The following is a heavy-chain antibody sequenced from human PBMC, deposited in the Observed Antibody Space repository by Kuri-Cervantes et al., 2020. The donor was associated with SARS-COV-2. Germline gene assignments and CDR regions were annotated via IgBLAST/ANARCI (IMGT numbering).Heavy chain of an antibody. CDR2: ISYDGSNK. J-gene: IGHJ4*02. D-gene: IGHD1-26*01. V-gene: IGHV3-30*18. CDR1: GFTFSSYW. CDR3: AKGGGPGSYIPLDY. Sequence: GGSLRLSCAVSGFTFSSYWMSWVRQAPGKGLEWVAVISYDGSNKYYADSVKGRFTISRDNSKNTLYLQMNSLRAEDTAVYYCAKGGGPGSYIPLDYWGQGTLVTVSS.